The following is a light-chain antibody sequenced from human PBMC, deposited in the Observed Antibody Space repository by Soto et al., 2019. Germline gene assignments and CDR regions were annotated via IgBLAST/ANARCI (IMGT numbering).Light chain of an antibody. V-gene: IGKV1-39*01. CDR3: QQSYSEPLT. CDR2: AAS. CDR1: QSISNY. J-gene: IGKJ4*01. Sequence: DIQMTQSPSSLSASVGDRVTITSRASQSISNYLNWYQQKPGKAPKLLIYAASSLQSGVPSRFSGSGSGTDFTLTITSLQPEDFGSYYCQQSYSEPLTFGGGTKVDIK.